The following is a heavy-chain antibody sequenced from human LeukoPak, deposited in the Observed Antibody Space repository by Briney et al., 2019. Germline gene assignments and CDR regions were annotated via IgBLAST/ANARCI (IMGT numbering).Heavy chain of an antibody. V-gene: IGHV3-66*01. Sequence: PGGSLRLSCAASGFTVSSNYMSWVRQAPGKGLEWGSVIYSGGSTYYADSVKGRFTISRDNSKNTLYLQMNSLRAEDTAVYYCARKRLEDGSGSYYFDYWGQGTLVTVSS. CDR3: ARKRLEDGSGSYYFDY. CDR1: GFTVSSNY. J-gene: IGHJ4*02. D-gene: IGHD3-10*01. CDR2: IYSGGST.